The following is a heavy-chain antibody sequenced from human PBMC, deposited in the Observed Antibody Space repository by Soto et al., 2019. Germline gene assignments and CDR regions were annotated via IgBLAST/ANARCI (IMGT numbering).Heavy chain of an antibody. CDR2: MNLDTGGT. D-gene: IGHD5-18*01. CDR3: ARDGNFAFLGYSFAFDF. Sequence: QVQLVQSGAEVKKPGASVRVSCETSGYRFTAYYIHWVRQAPGQGLEWMGRMNLDTGGTTYAQKFQGRVTMTRDTSISTAYMELSSLKSDDTAMYYCARDGNFAFLGYSFAFDFRGQGSLVTVSS. CDR1: GYRFTAYY. V-gene: IGHV1-2*06. J-gene: IGHJ4*02.